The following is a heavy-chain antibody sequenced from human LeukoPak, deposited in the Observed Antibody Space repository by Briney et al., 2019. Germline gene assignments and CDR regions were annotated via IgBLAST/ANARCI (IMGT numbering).Heavy chain of an antibody. CDR2: IYYSGST. CDR1: GGSISSSSYY. CDR3: ARDGYNYETFDY. Sequence: SETLSLTCTVSGGSISSSSYYRGWIRQPPGKGLEWIGSIYYSGSTYYNPSLKSRVTISVDTSKNQFSLKLSSVTAADTAVYYCARDGYNYETFDYWGQGTLVTVSS. D-gene: IGHD5-24*01. V-gene: IGHV4-39*07. J-gene: IGHJ4*02.